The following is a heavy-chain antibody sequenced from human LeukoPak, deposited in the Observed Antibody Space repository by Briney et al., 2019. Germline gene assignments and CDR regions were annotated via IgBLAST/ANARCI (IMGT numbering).Heavy chain of an antibody. D-gene: IGHD5-18*01. CDR1: GGSISSGGYY. CDR2: IYYSGST. Sequence: SETLSLTCTVSGGSISSGGYYWSWIRQHPGKGLEWIGYIYYSGSTYYNPSLKSRVTISVDTSKNQFSLKLSSVTAADTAVYYCARAHRGYSYYWGRGTLVTVSS. CDR3: ARAHRGYSYY. J-gene: IGHJ4*02. V-gene: IGHV4-31*03.